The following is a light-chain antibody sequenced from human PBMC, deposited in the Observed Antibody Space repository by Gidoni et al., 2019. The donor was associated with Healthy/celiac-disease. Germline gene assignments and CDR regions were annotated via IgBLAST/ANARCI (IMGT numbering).Light chain of an antibody. CDR3: QQYYSTPRT. CDR1: QSVLYSSNNKNY. Sequence: DIVMTQSLDSLAVSLGERATINCKSSQSVLYSSNNKNYLAWYQQKPGQPPKLLIYWASTRESGVPDRFSGGGSGTDFTLTISSLQAEDVAVYYCQQYYSTPRTFGQGTKVEIK. V-gene: IGKV4-1*01. CDR2: WAS. J-gene: IGKJ1*01.